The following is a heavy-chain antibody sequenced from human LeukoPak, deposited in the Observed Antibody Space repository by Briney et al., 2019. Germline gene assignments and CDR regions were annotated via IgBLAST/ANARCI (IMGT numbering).Heavy chain of an antibody. CDR2: IYPDDSDT. CDR3: ARHRKDIGFDS. J-gene: IGHJ4*02. Sequence: GESLKISCKGSGYSFSSYWIGWVRQMPGKGLEWMGIIYPDDSDTRYSPSFQGQVTISADGSISTAYLQWSSLKASDTAIYYCARHRKDIGFDSWGQGTLVTVSS. V-gene: IGHV5-51*01. CDR1: GYSFSSYW. D-gene: IGHD2-15*01.